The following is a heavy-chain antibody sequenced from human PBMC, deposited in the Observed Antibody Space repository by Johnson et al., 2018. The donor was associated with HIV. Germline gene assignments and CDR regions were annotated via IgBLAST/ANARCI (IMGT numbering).Heavy chain of an antibody. CDR2: ISGSGGST. D-gene: IGHD6-13*01. Sequence: VQLVESGGGLIQPGGSLRLSCAASGFTFDDYGMSWVRQGPGKRLEWVSAISGSGGSTYYTDSVTGRFTISRDNSKNTVFLQMNSLRSDDTAVYFCARDQAYRSSWAFSFDIWGQGTMVTVSS. J-gene: IGHJ3*02. V-gene: IGHV3-23*04. CDR3: ARDQAYRSSWAFSFDI. CDR1: GFTFDDYG.